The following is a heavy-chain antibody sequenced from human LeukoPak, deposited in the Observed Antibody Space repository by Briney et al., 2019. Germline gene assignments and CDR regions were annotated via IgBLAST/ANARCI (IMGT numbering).Heavy chain of an antibody. D-gene: IGHD2-15*01. V-gene: IGHV3-9*01. CDR3: AKGATIAATLGWFDP. Sequence: GGSLQLSCAASGFTFDDYAMHGVRQAPGKGLEGVSGISWNSGSICYGDSVKGRFTISRDNAKNSLYLQMNSLRAEDTALYYCAKGATIAATLGWFDPWGQGTLVTVSS. J-gene: IGHJ5*02. CDR2: ISWNSGSI. CDR1: GFTFDDYA.